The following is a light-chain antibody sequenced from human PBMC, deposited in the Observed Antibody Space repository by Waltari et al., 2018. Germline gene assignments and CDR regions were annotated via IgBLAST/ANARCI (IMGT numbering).Light chain of an antibody. J-gene: IGLJ1*01. Sequence: QSALTQPASVSGSPGQSITISCTGTSSDIASYNLVSWYQQHPGKAPKLIIYEANKRPSGVSSRFSGSKSGNTAPLTISGPQAEDEANYYCYAYAGTRGVFGTGTKVTVL. CDR2: EAN. CDR1: SSDIASYNL. V-gene: IGLV2-23*01. CDR3: YAYAGTRGV.